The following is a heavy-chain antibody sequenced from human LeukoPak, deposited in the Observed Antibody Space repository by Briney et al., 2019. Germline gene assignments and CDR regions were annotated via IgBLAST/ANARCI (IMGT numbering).Heavy chain of an antibody. V-gene: IGHV1-69*01. CDR1: GGTFSNYA. Sequence: ASVKVSCKASGGTFSNYAISWVRQAPGQGLEWMGGIIPLFGTANYAQKFQGRVTITADESTSTAYMELSSLRSEDTAVYYCARHSSEFRSLIPHWGQGTQVTVSS. J-gene: IGHJ1*01. CDR3: ARHSSEFRSLIPH. CDR2: IIPLFGTA. D-gene: IGHD2-21*01.